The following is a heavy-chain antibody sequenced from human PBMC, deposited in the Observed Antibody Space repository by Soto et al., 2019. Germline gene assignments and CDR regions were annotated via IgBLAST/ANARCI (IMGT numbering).Heavy chain of an antibody. Sequence: SETLSLTCTVSGGSITSSSFYWSWIRQPPGKGLEWIGIIYYSGSTYYNPSLKSRVTISVDTSKSQFSLNLNSVTAADTAVYYCARGYDILTGPLDYWGPGTLVTVSS. CDR3: ARGYDILTGPLDY. D-gene: IGHD3-9*01. CDR2: IYYSGST. V-gene: IGHV4-39*01. CDR1: GGSITSSSFY. J-gene: IGHJ4*02.